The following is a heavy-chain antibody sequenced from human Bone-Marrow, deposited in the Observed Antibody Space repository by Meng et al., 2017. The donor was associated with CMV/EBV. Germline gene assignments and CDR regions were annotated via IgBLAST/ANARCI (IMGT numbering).Heavy chain of an antibody. J-gene: IGHJ4*02. CDR1: GGSINSSNYY. D-gene: IGHD3-22*01. CDR3: ARDLYYYDSSGYYHPTLDY. Sequence: SETLSLTCTVSGGSINSSNYYWGWIRQPPGKGLEWIGTIYYSGSTSYNPSLKSRVTISVDTSKNQFSLKLNSVTTADTAVYYCARDLYYYDSSGYYHPTLDYWGQGTLVTVSS. V-gene: IGHV4-39*02. CDR2: IYYSGST.